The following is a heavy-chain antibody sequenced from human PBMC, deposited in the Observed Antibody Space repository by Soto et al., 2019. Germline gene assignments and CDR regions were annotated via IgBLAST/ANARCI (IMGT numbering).Heavy chain of an antibody. CDR3: AREDYDSSGPGGY. CDR2: ISAYNGNT. D-gene: IGHD3-22*01. CDR1: GYTLTSYG. V-gene: IGHV1-18*01. J-gene: IGHJ4*02. Sequence: GASVKVSCKASGYTLTSYGISWVRQAPGQGLEWMGWISAYNGNTNYAQKLQGRVTMTTDESTSTAYMELRSLRSEDTAVYYCAREDYDSSGPGGYWGQGTLVTVSS.